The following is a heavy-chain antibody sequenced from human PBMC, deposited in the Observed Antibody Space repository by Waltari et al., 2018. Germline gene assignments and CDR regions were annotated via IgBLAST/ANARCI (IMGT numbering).Heavy chain of an antibody. D-gene: IGHD5-18*01. CDR3: ARQNIHSYGYGYFDF. CDR2: IYPGDSNT. CDR1: GYSFAKYW. Sequence: EVQLAQSGAAVKKPGESLKISCNGSGYSFAKYWIGWVRQLPGKGLEWMGVIYPGDSNTKSSLSFQGQVTISADTSISTAYLQWSSLKASDTAIYFCARQNIHSYGYGYFDFWGQGTLVTVSS. J-gene: IGHJ4*02. V-gene: IGHV5-51*01.